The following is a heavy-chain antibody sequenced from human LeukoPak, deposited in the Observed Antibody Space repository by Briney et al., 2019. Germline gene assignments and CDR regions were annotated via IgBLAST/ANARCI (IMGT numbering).Heavy chain of an antibody. D-gene: IGHD5-24*01. J-gene: IGHJ4*02. CDR2: IYRSGGTT. Sequence: GGSLRLSCEGSGFIFSGYSMNWVRQTPEKGLEWVALIYRSGGTTYYADSVKGRFTISRDNSRDTVYLQMNSLRVDDTARYFCAKDSNPDGENSLDYWGQGTQVTVSS. CDR3: AKDSNPDGENSLDY. V-gene: IGHV3-23*05. CDR1: GFIFSGYS.